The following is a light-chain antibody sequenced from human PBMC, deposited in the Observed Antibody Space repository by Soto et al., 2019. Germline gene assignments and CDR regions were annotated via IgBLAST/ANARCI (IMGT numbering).Light chain of an antibody. CDR1: AIDIGGYSF. CDR3: SAHGGTNPYV. J-gene: IGLJ1*01. CDR2: DVN. V-gene: IGLV2-8*01. Sequence: QSVLTQPPSASGSPGQSVAISCTGTAIDIGGYSFVSWYQQHPGKAPKLLIYDVNKRPSGVPDRFSGSKSGNTASLTVSGLQAEDEAEYYCSAHGGTNPYVFGTGTKVTVL.